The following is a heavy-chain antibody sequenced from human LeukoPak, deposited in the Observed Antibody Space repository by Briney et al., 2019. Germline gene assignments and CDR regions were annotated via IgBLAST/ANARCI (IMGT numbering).Heavy chain of an antibody. D-gene: IGHD2-2*01. CDR1: GGSISEYY. CDR3: AKIIVPDYYFDY. V-gene: IGHV4-59*01. CDR2: IYYNGFT. J-gene: IGHJ4*02. Sequence: PSETLSLTCTVSGGSISEYYWSWIRQSPEKGLEYIGYIYYNGFTNYSPSLKSRVTISVDTSKNQFSLRLTSVTTADTAVYFCAKIIVPDYYFDYWGQGTLVTVSS.